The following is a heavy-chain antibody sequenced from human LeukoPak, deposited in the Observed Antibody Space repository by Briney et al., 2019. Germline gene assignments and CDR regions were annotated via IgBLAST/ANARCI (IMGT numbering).Heavy chain of an antibody. CDR1: GGSISSSSYY. Sequence: SETLSLTCTVSGGSISSSSYYWGWIRQPPGKGLEWIGSIYYSGSTYYNPSLKSRVTISVDTSKNQFSLKLSSVTAADTAVYYCARVRVRGGFGWYYFDYWGQGTLVTVSS. CDR2: IYYSGST. D-gene: IGHD3-10*01. J-gene: IGHJ4*02. CDR3: ARVRVRGGFGWYYFDY. V-gene: IGHV4-39*07.